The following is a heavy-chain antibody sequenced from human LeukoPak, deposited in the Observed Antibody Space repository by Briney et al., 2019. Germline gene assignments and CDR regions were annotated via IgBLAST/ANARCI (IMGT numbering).Heavy chain of an antibody. CDR2: ISGSGGCT. J-gene: IGHJ3*02. Sequence: GGSLRLSCADSGFTSSSYAMSWVRQAPGKELEWVSAISGSGGCTYYADSVKGRFTISRDNSKNTLYLQMNSLRAEDTAVYYCAKDSVLRYFDWFHDAFDIWGQGTMVTVSS. CDR1: GFTSSSYA. D-gene: IGHD3-9*01. V-gene: IGHV3-23*01. CDR3: AKDSVLRYFDWFHDAFDI.